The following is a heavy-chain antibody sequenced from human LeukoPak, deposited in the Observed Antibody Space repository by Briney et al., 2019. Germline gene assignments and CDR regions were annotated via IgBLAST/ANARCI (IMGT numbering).Heavy chain of an antibody. D-gene: IGHD3-22*01. CDR1: GFTFSSYA. J-gene: IGHJ4*02. CDR3: AKAGAMILQHYFDY. Sequence: GGSLRLSCAASGFTFSSYAMHWVRQAPGKGLEWVTIISYDGTNKYYADSVKGRFTISRDNSKNTPFLQMNSLRDDDTAGYYCAKAGAMILQHYFDYWGQGTLVTVSS. V-gene: IGHV3-30*04. CDR2: ISYDGTNK.